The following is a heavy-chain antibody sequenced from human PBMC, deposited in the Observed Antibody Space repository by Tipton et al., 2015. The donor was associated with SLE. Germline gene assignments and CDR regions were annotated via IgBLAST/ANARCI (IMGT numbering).Heavy chain of an antibody. CDR1: GFTFSSYA. D-gene: IGHD1-7*01. V-gene: IGHV3-30-3*01. CDR2: ISYDGSNK. CDR3: ARAPTGTTDY. J-gene: IGHJ4*02. Sequence: RSLRLSCAASGFTFSSYAMHWVRQAPGKGLEWVAVISYDGSNKYYADSVKGRFTISRDNSKNTLYLQMNSLRAEDTAVYYCARAPTGTTDYWGQGTLVTVSS.